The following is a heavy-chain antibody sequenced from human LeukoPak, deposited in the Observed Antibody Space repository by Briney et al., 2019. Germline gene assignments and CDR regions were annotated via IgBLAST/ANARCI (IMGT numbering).Heavy chain of an antibody. CDR2: INGGGSST. Sequence: GGSLRLSCAASGFTFSSYWMHWVRQAPGKGLVWVSRINGGGSSTTYADSVKGRFTISRDNANNFLYLQMNSLRAEDTAVYYCATETNGRHYDYWGQGTLLTVSS. CDR3: ATETNGRHYDY. D-gene: IGHD1-14*01. J-gene: IGHJ4*02. CDR1: GFTFSSYW. V-gene: IGHV3-74*01.